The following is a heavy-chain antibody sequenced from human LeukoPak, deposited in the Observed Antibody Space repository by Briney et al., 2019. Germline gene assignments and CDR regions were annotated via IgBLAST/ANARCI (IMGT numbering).Heavy chain of an antibody. CDR2: MNPNSGGT. CDR1: GYTFTGYY. J-gene: IGHJ4*02. V-gene: IGHV1-2*02. CDR3: ARVRYYDSSGYPAFDY. Sequence: VASVKVSCKASGYTFTGYYMHWVRQAPGQGLEWMGLMNPNSGGTNYAQKFQGRVTMTRDTSISTAYMELSRLRSDDTAVYYCARVRYYDSSGYPAFDYWGQGTLVTVSS. D-gene: IGHD3-22*01.